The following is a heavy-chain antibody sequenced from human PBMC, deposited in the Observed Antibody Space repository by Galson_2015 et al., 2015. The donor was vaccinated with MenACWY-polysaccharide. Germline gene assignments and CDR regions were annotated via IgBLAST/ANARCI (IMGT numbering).Heavy chain of an antibody. CDR2: IYYTGST. Sequence: TLSLTCAVSGDSISSGPSYWSWLRDRPGKGLEWIGNIYYTGSTYYNPSLRSRVTGTIDTSQHHFPLKLNSETAAATAVYYCARVPDHGDSGIYFERWGQGILVTVSS. CDR3: ARVPDHGDSGIYFER. J-gene: IGHJ1*01. V-gene: IGHV4-31*11. D-gene: IGHD4-17*01. CDR1: GDSISSGPSY.